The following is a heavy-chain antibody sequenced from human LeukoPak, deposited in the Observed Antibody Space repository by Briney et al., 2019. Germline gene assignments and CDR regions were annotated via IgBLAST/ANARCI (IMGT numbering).Heavy chain of an antibody. CDR3: AKAKRGDSSGWYVWGFDY. D-gene: IGHD6-19*01. CDR2: IFPSGGEI. V-gene: IGHV3-23*01. J-gene: IGHJ4*02. CDR1: GFTFSTFA. Sequence: AGGSLRLSCAASGFTFSTFAMIWVRQPPGKGLEWVSSIFPSGGEIHYADSVRGRFTISRDNSKSTLSLQMNSLRAEDTAVYYCAKAKRGDSSGWYVWGFDYWGQGTLVTVSS.